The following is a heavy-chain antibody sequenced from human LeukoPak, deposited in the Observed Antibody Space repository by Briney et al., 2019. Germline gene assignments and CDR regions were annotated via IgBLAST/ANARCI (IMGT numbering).Heavy chain of an antibody. J-gene: IGHJ4*02. V-gene: IGHV3-21*01. CDR2: IDSSTNYI. Sequence: KSGGSLRLSCAASGFTFTSYSLNWVRQAPGKGLEWVSSIDSSTNYIYYADSVQGRFTMSRDNAKDSEYLQMNSLRAEDAAVYYCARDPGAARPIDYWGQGTLVTVSS. CDR3: ARDPGAARPIDY. CDR1: GFTFTSYS. D-gene: IGHD6-6*01.